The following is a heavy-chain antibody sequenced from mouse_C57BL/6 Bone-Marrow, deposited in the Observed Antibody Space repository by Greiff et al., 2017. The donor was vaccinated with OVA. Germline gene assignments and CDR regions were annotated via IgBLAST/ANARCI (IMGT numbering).Heavy chain of an antibody. Sequence: EVMLVESGPVLVKPGASVKMSCKASGYTFTDYYMNWVKQSHGKSLEWIGVINPYNGGTSYNQKFKGKATLTVDKSSSTAYMELNSLTSEDSAVYYCARYPYYSKFSFAYWGQGTLVTVSA. J-gene: IGHJ3*01. D-gene: IGHD2-5*01. CDR1: GYTFTDYY. CDR3: ARYPYYSKFSFAY. CDR2: INPYNGGT. V-gene: IGHV1-19*01.